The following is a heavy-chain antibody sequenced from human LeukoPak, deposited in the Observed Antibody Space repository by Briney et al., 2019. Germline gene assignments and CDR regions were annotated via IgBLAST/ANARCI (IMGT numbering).Heavy chain of an antibody. Sequence: PSETLSLTCTVSGGSISSYYWSWIRQPAGKGLEWIWHIYTSGSTNYNPSLKSRVTMSVDTSNNQFSRKLNSVTAADTAVYYCAREFDIWGQGTTVTVSS. CDR3: AREFDI. V-gene: IGHV4-4*07. CDR2: IYTSGST. CDR1: GGSISSYY. J-gene: IGHJ3*02.